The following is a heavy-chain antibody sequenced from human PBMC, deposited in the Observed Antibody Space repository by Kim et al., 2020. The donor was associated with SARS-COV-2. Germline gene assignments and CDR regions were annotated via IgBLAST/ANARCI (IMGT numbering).Heavy chain of an antibody. D-gene: IGHD4-17*01. CDR1: GYSFTSYW. CDR2: IDPSDSYT. Sequence: GESLKISCKGSGYSFTSYWISWVRQMPGKGLEWMGRIDPSDSYTNYSPSFQGHVTISADKSISTAYLQWSSLKASDTAMYYCARRDGDPRRAFDIWGQGTMVTVSS. V-gene: IGHV5-10-1*01. J-gene: IGHJ3*02. CDR3: ARRDGDPRRAFDI.